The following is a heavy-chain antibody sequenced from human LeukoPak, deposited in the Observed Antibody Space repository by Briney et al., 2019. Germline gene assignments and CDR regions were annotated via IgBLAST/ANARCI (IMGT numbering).Heavy chain of an antibody. V-gene: IGHV4-39*01. Sequence: SETLSLTCTVSGGSISSYYWSWIRQPPGKGLEWIGSIYYSGSTYYNPSLKSRVTISVDTSKNQFSLKLSSVTAADTAVYYCARLKNTAMDPFDYWGQGTLVTVSS. CDR3: ARLKNTAMDPFDY. CDR1: GGSISSYY. D-gene: IGHD5-18*01. J-gene: IGHJ4*02. CDR2: IYYSGST.